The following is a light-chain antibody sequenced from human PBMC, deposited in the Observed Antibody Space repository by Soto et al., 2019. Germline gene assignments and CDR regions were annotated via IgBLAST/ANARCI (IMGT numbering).Light chain of an antibody. Sequence: EIVIAQSPATLSVSPGEGATLFCRASQSVSSNLAWYQQKPGQAPRLLIYGASTRATGTPAGFSGGGSGTEFTLTISSLQSEDFAVYYCQQYNNWPRTFGQGTKVDIK. CDR1: QSVSSN. CDR2: GAS. V-gene: IGKV3-15*01. J-gene: IGKJ1*01. CDR3: QQYNNWPRT.